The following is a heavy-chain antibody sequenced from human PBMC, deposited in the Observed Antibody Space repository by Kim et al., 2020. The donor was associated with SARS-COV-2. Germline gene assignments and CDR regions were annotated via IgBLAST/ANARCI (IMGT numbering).Heavy chain of an antibody. CDR1: GYTFTSYY. V-gene: IGHV1-46*01. Sequence: ASVKVSCKASGYTFTSYYMHWVRQAPGQGLEWMGIINPSGGSTSYAQKFQGRVTMTRDTSTSTVYMELSSLRSEDMAVYYCARDFVAAAGLYYYYGMDVWGQGTTVTVSS. CDR3: ARDFVAAAGLYYYYGMDV. CDR2: INPSGGST. D-gene: IGHD6-13*01. J-gene: IGHJ6*02.